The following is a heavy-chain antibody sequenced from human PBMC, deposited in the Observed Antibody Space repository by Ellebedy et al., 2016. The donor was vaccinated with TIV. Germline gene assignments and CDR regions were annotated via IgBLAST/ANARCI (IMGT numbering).Heavy chain of an antibody. V-gene: IGHV3-23*01. CDR2: ITSSGDST. D-gene: IGHD3-10*01. J-gene: IGHJ3*02. Sequence: GESLKISCAASGFTFSSYAMSWVRQAPGEGLEWASTITSSGDSTYYTDSVKGRFTISKDQSKNMLYLQMHSLRVEDTAVYYCAKEGGRGSSSGAFDIWGQGTMVTVSS. CDR1: GFTFSSYA. CDR3: AKEGGRGSSSGAFDI.